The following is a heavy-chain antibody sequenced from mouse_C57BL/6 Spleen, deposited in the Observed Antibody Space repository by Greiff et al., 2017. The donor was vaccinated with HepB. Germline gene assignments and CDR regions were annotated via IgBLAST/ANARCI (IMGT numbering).Heavy chain of an antibody. J-gene: IGHJ4*01. CDR1: GYTFTSYW. D-gene: IGHD1-1*01. CDR3: ASRVITTVVATGDYYAMDY. Sequence: QVHVKQSGAELVRPGSSVKLSCKASGYTFTSYWMHWVKQRPIQGLEWIGNIDPSDSETHYNQKFKDKATLTVDKSSSTAYMQLSSLTSEDSAVYYCASRVITTVVATGDYYAMDYWGQGTSVTVSS. V-gene: IGHV1-52*01. CDR2: IDPSDSET.